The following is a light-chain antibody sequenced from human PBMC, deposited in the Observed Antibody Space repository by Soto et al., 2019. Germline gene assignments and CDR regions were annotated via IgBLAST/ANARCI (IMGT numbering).Light chain of an antibody. Sequence: EIVMTQSPATLSVSPGEGATLSCRASQSVSSKLAWYQAKPGQAPRLLVYGASTRATGVPARFSGSGSGTEFSLTISRLQSEDFAIYYCQQYDNWPPLTFGGGTKVEIK. J-gene: IGKJ4*01. V-gene: IGKV3-15*01. CDR1: QSVSSK. CDR2: GAS. CDR3: QQYDNWPPLT.